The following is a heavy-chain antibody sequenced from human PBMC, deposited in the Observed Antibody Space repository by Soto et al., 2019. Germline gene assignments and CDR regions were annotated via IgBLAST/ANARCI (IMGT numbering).Heavy chain of an antibody. J-gene: IGHJ3*02. Sequence: SETLSLTCTVSGGSISSYYWSWIRQPPGKGLEWIGYIYYSGSTNYNPSLKSRVTISVDTSKNQFSLKLSSVTAADTAVYYCARFRYYYASSGYYYQFYAFDIWGQGTMVTVSS. CDR1: GGSISSYY. D-gene: IGHD3-22*01. CDR3: ARFRYYYASSGYYYQFYAFDI. V-gene: IGHV4-59*01. CDR2: IYYSGST.